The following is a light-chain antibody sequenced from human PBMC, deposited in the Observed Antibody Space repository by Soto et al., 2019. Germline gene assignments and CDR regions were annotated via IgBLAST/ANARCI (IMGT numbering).Light chain of an antibody. CDR1: QSVSSY. Sequence: IELAPSPASLSFSPAERAALSCRASQSVSSYLAWYQQKPGQAPRLLIYDASNRATGIPARFSGSGSGTDFTLTISSLEPEDFAVYYCQQRSNWPITFGQGTRLEIK. CDR2: DAS. CDR3: QQRSNWPIT. J-gene: IGKJ5*01. V-gene: IGKV3-11*01.